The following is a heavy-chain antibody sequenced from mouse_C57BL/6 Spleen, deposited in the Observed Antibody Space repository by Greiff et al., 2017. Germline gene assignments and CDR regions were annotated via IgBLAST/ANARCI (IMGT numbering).Heavy chain of an antibody. V-gene: IGHV14-4*01. Sequence: EVQLQQPGAELVRPGASVKLSCTASGYNITGDYMHWVKQRPEQGLEWIGWIDPANGDTKYAQKFQGKATLTVDTSSNTAYMQLSSLASEETAVYYCAAAVTAVVAPRYFDVWGTGTTVTVSS. CDR2: IDPANGDT. CDR1: GYNITGDY. CDR3: AAAVTAVVAPRYFDV. J-gene: IGHJ1*03. D-gene: IGHD1-1*01.